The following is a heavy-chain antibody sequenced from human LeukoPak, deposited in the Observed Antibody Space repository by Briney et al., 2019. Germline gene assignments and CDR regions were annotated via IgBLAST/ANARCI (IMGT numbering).Heavy chain of an antibody. D-gene: IGHD3-10*01. V-gene: IGHV4-59*01. Sequence: SETLSLTCTVSGGSIRSYYWSWIRQPPGKGLEWIGNIYNSGSTNYNPSLKSRVTISVDSSKNQFSLKLSSVTAADTAVYYCARDPYGSGYFDPWGQGTLVTVSS. CDR3: ARDPYGSGYFDP. CDR1: GGSIRSYY. CDR2: IYNSGST. J-gene: IGHJ5*02.